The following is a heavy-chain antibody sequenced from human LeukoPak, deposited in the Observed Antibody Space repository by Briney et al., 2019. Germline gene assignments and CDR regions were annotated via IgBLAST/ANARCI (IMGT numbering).Heavy chain of an antibody. CDR2: ISYDGSNK. J-gene: IGHJ4*02. D-gene: IGHD3-9*01. Sequence: GGSLRLSCAASGFTFSSYGMHWGRQAPGKGLEWGAVISYDGSNKYYADSVKGRFTISRDNSKNTLYLQMNSLRAEDTAVYYCAKDRGYFDWLLNFWGQGTLVTVSS. CDR1: GFTFSSYG. V-gene: IGHV3-30*18. CDR3: AKDRGYFDWLLNF.